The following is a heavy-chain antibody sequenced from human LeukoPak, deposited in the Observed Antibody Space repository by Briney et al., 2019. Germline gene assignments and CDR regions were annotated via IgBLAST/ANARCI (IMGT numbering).Heavy chain of an antibody. J-gene: IGHJ6*03. D-gene: IGHD2-2*01. Sequence: SQTLSLTCTVSGGSISSGSYYWSWIRQPAGKGLEWIGRIYTSGSTNYNPSLKSRVTISVDTSKNQFSLKLSSVTAADTAVYYCARDLTYCSSTSCYFYYMDVWGKGTTVTISS. CDR1: GGSISSGSYY. V-gene: IGHV4-61*02. CDR2: IYTSGST. CDR3: ARDLTYCSSTSCYFYYMDV.